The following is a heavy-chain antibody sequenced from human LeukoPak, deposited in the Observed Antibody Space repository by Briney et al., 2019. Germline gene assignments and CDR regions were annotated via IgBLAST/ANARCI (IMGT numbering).Heavy chain of an antibody. CDR1: GFTFGDYA. CDR3: TRGMGVY. D-gene: IGHD3-16*01. CDR2: IRSKAYGGTT. Sequence: GGSLRLSCTASGFTFGDYAMSWVRQAPGKGLEWVGFIRSKAYGGTTEYAASVKGRFTISRDDSKSIAYLQMNSLKTEDTAAYYCTRGMGVYWGQGTLVTVSS. J-gene: IGHJ4*02. V-gene: IGHV3-49*04.